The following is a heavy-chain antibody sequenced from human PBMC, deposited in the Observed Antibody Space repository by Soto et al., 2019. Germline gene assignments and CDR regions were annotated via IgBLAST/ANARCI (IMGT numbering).Heavy chain of an antibody. CDR1: GYTINIYG. D-gene: IGHD2-21*01. V-gene: IGHV3-23*01. J-gene: IGHJ6*02. CDR3: AKYVDGGPVIYYYYYYGMDV. Sequence: SCKDSGYTINIYGMNWVRQDPEKGLEWVSAISGSGGSTYYADSVKGRFTISRDNSKNTLYLQMNSLRAEDTAVYYCAKYVDGGPVIYYYYYYGMDVWGQGTTVTVSS. CDR2: ISGSGGST.